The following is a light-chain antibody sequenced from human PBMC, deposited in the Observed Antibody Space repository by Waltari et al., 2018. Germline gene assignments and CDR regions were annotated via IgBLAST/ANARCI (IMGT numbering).Light chain of an antibody. J-gene: IGLJ3*02. Sequence: SSELTQDPAVSVALGQTVRSTCQGDSLRSYYASWYQQKPGQAPVLVIYGKNNRPSVMPDLCSGSSSRNTASCTITGAQAEEEADYDCTARDSSGNHLVFGGGTKLTVL. CDR3: TARDSSGNHLV. CDR1: SLRSYY. V-gene: IGLV3-19*01. CDR2: GKN.